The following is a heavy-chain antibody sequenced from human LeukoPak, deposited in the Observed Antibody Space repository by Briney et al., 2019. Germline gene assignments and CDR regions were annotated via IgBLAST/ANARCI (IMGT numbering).Heavy chain of an antibody. CDR3: AKGYCSSTSCRFDY. V-gene: IGHV3-9*03. CDR1: GFTVSSNY. Sequence: PGGSLRLSCAASGFTVSSNYMSWVRQAPGKGLEWVSGISWNSGSIGYADSVKGRFTISRDNAKNSPYLQMNSLRAEDMALYYCAKGYCSSTSCRFDYWGQGTLVTVSS. D-gene: IGHD2-2*01. J-gene: IGHJ4*02. CDR2: ISWNSGSI.